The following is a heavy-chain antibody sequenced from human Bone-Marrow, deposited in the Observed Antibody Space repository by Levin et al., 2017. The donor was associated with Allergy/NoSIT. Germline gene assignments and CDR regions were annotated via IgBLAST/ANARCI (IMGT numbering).Heavy chain of an antibody. J-gene: IGHJ4*02. Sequence: GESLKISCAASGFNFGTYAMNWVRQPPGKGLEWVAGIGNSGGNMYYADSVTGRFSISRDNSKDTVFLQMNTLRVEDTAVYYCAKSGARIAVAGRYYFDSWGQGALVTVAS. CDR3: AKSGARIAVAGRYYFDS. CDR2: IGNSGGNM. CDR1: GFNFGTYA. D-gene: IGHD6-19*01. V-gene: IGHV3-23*01.